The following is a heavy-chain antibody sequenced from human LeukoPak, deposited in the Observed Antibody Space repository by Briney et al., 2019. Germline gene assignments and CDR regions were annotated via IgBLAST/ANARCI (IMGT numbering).Heavy chain of an antibody. D-gene: IGHD5-24*01. CDR3: ARMEMATAIFDY. Sequence: ASVKVSCKASGYTFTSYAITWVRQAPGQGLEWMGWISAYNGNTNYAQNLQGRVTMTTDTSTSTAYMELRSLRSDDTAMYYCARMEMATAIFDYWGQGTLVTVSS. CDR1: GYTFTSYA. V-gene: IGHV1-18*01. CDR2: ISAYNGNT. J-gene: IGHJ4*02.